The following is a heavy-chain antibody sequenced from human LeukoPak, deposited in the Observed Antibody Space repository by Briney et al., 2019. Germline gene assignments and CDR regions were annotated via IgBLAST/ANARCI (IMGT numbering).Heavy chain of an antibody. Sequence: PGGSLRLSCAASGFTFSSYAMHWVRQAPGKGLEWVAVISYDGSNKYYADSVKGRFTISRDNSKNTLYLQMNSLRAEDTAVYYCPIGANYGSGSTFDYWGQGTLVTVSS. D-gene: IGHD3-10*01. V-gene: IGHV3-30-3*01. CDR3: PIGANYGSGSTFDY. CDR2: ISYDGSNK. J-gene: IGHJ4*02. CDR1: GFTFSSYA.